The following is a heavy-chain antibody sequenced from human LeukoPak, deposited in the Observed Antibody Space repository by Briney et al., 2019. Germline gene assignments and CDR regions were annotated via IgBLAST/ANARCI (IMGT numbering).Heavy chain of an antibody. CDR1: GYRFNAYW. J-gene: IGHJ3*01. CDR2: ISPSESDT. D-gene: IGHD3-22*01. CDR3: ARPNITSYYDSRGYDAFDV. Sequence: GESLKISCKGSGYRFNAYWIAWVRQMPGKGLEWMGIISPSESDTRYSPSFQGQVTISADKSVRTAYLQWSSLKASDTAMYYCARPNITSYYDSRGYDAFDVWGQGTMVTVSS. V-gene: IGHV5-51*01.